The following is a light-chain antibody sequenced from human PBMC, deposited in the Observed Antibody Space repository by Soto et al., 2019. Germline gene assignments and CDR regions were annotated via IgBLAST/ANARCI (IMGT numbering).Light chain of an antibody. CDR2: LGS. Sequence: DIVMNQSPLSLSVNPGEPASISCRSSQSLLHSNGYNYLGWYLQQPGQSQQLLIYLGSDRASSVPHRVSGGVSGTDFALKISRVEAEDVGVCYFMQTLQTPHRFGQAAKVEL. V-gene: IGKV2-28*01. J-gene: IGKJ1*01. CDR1: QSLLHSNGYNY. CDR3: MQTLQTPHR.